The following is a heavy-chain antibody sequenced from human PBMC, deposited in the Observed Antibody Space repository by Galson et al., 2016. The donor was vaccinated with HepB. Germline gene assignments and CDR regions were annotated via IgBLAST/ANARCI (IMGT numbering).Heavy chain of an antibody. Sequence: SLRLSCAASTFTFSKFSVSWIRQAPGKGLEWVAVISHDGQSKNYADSVQGRISISRDNDRRIVDLQLSTVRPEDSATYYCAKDRHCSNGVCYVYIYGHALDVWGPGTTVTVAS. J-gene: IGHJ6*02. CDR3: AKDRHCSNGVCYVYIYGHALDV. D-gene: IGHD5-24*01. CDR1: TFTFSKFS. CDR2: ISHDGQSK. V-gene: IGHV3-30*04.